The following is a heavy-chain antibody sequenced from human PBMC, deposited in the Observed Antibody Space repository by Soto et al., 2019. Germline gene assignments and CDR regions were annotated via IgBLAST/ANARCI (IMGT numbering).Heavy chain of an antibody. CDR2: VSGYTGNT. V-gene: IGHV1-18*01. CDR1: GYIFTNYD. CDR3: ARFGSAPYYYYGVDV. J-gene: IGHJ6*02. D-gene: IGHD3-10*01. Sequence: QVQLVQSETEVKKPGASVKVSCKASGYIFTNYDITWVRLAPGQGLEWMGWVSGYTGNTMYAQKFQDRVTMTTDTSTSTVYMELRSLRSDDTALHSCARFGSAPYYYYGVDVWGQGTTVLVSS.